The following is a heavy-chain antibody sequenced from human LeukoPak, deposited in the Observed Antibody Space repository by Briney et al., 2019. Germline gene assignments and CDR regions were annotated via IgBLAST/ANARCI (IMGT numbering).Heavy chain of an antibody. CDR2: IYYSGNT. V-gene: IGHV4-39*07. D-gene: IGHD6-6*01. Sequence: SETLSLTCTVSGDSISTSNSYWGWIRQPPGKGLEWIGSIYYSGNTYYNASLKSRVTISVDTSKNQFSLRLNSVTAADTAVYYCARDFSSSSSVYYYYYMDVWGKGTSVTVSS. CDR1: GDSISTSNSY. J-gene: IGHJ6*03. CDR3: ARDFSSSSSVYYYYYMDV.